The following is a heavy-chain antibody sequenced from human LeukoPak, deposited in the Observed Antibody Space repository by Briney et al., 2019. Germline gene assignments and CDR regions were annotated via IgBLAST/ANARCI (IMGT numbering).Heavy chain of an antibody. CDR3: ASAPTGYSSS. CDR1: GGTFSSYA. CDR2: IIPIFGTA. V-gene: IGHV1-69*05. J-gene: IGHJ4*02. D-gene: IGHD6-13*01. Sequence: GASVKVSCKASGGTFSSYAISWVRQAPGQGLEWMGGIIPIFGTANYAQKFQGRVTITTDESTSTAYMELSSLRSEDTAVYYCASAPTGYSSSWGQGTLVTVSS.